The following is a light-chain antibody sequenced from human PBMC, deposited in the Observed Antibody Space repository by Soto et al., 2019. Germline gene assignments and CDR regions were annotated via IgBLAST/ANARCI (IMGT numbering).Light chain of an antibody. V-gene: IGKV4-1*01. CDR2: WAS. CDR1: QSVLYSSDNKNY. J-gene: IGKJ3*01. Sequence: DIVMTQSPDSLAVSPGERATINRKSSQSVLYSSDNKNYLAWYQQKPGQPPKLLIYWASTRESGVPDRFSGSGSGTDFTLTIGSLQAEDVAVYYCQQYYSSPLTFGPGTKVDIK. CDR3: QQYYSSPLT.